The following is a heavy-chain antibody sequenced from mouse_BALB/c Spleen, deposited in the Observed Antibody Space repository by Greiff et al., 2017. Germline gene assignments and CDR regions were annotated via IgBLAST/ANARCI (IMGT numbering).Heavy chain of an antibody. CDR1: GYTFTSYW. D-gene: IGHD2-2*01. J-gene: IGHJ4*01. Sequence: VQLQQPGAELVKPGASVKLSCKASGYTFTSYWMHWVKQRPGQGLEWIGEIDPSDSYTNYNQKFKGKATLTVDKSSSTAYMQLSSLTSEDSAVYYYARSGVNYAMDYWGQGTSVTVSA. V-gene: IGHV1-69*02. CDR2: IDPSDSYT. CDR3: ARSGVNYAMDY.